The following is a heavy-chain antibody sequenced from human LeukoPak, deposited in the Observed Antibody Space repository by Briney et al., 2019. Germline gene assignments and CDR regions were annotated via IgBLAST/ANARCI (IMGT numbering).Heavy chain of an antibody. CDR3: AREVGVGDNHFDY. CDR1: GYIFTTYC. CDR2: IHPSSGGT. D-gene: IGHD1-26*01. J-gene: IGHJ4*02. V-gene: IGHV1-46*01. Sequence: ASVKVSCKASGYIFTTYCMHWVRQAPGQGLEWMGIIHPSSGGTGYAQKFQGRVTMTRDTSTSTVYMALTSLRSEDTAVYFCAREVGVGDNHFDYWGQGTQVAVSS.